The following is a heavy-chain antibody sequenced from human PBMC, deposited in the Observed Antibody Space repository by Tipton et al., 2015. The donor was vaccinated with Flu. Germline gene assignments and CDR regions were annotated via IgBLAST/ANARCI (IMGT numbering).Heavy chain of an antibody. CDR3: ARGSSWYLHFQH. CDR2: IYYSGST. D-gene: IGHD6-13*01. Sequence: TLSLTCTVSGGSISCYYWSWIRQPPGKGLEWIGYIYYSGSTNYNPSLKSRVTISVDTSKNQFSLKLSSMTAADTAVYYCARGSSWYLHFQHWGQGTLVTVSS. J-gene: IGHJ1*01. V-gene: IGHV4-59*01. CDR1: GGSISCYY.